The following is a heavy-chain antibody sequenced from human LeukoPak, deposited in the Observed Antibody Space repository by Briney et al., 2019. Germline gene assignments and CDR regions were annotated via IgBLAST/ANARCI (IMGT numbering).Heavy chain of an antibody. CDR2: INHSGST. CDR1: GGSFSGYY. CDR3: ARGLAAAGTVYYYYYYMDV. D-gene: IGHD6-13*01. Sequence: SETLSLTCAVYGGSFSGYYGSWIRQPPGKGLEWIGEINHSGSTNYNPSLKSRVTISVDTSKNQFSLKLSSGTVADTAVYYCARGLAAAGTVYYYYYYMDVWGKGTTVTVSS. V-gene: IGHV4-34*01. J-gene: IGHJ6*03.